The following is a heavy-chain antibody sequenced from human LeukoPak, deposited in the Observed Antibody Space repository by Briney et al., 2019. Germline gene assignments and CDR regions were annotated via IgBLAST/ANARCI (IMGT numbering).Heavy chain of an antibody. D-gene: IGHD6-19*01. Sequence: GGSLRLSCAASGFTFSSYWMTWVRQAPGKGLEWVANIKEDGNKKNYVDSVKGRFTISRDNAKNSLYLQMNSLRAEDTAVYYCARGEGGSGWYRGHYWGQGTLVTVSS. J-gene: IGHJ4*02. CDR2: IKEDGNKK. CDR3: ARGEGGSGWYRGHY. V-gene: IGHV3-7*03. CDR1: GFTFSSYW.